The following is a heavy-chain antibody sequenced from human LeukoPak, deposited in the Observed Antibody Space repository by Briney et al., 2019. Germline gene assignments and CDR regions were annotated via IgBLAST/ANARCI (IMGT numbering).Heavy chain of an antibody. CDR3: ARLPNYYGSGSLDPFDY. CDR1: GDSISSSY. J-gene: IGHJ4*02. CDR2: IYYSGNT. V-gene: IGHV4-59*12. Sequence: SETLSLTCTVSGDSISSSYWSWIRQPPGKGLEWIGYIYYSGNTNYNPSLKSRVTISVDTSKNQFSLKLRSVTAADTAVYYCARLPNYYGSGSLDPFDYWGQGTLVTVSS. D-gene: IGHD3-10*01.